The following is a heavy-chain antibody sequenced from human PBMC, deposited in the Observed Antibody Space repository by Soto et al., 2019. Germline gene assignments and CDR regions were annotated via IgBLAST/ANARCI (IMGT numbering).Heavy chain of an antibody. CDR2: IFHDGTA. CDR3: ARLVYDTRLNYMYLDF. Sequence: SETLSLTCAVSGVSLTSGNWWTWVRQSPQRGLEYIGEIFHDGTANYYPSFERRVAMSVDTSRNQFSLKLTSVTAADTAVYFCARLVYDTRLNYMYLDFWGQGTLVTVSS. V-gene: IGHV4-4*02. D-gene: IGHD3-10*01. J-gene: IGHJ4*02. CDR1: GVSLTSGNW.